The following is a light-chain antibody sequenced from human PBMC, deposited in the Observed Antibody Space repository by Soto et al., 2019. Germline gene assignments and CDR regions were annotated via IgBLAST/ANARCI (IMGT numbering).Light chain of an antibody. Sequence: DIQMTQSPSTLSASVGDRVTITCRASQSISSWLAWYQQKPGKAPKLLIYDASSLKSGVPLRFSGSGSGTEFTLIISSLQPDDVATYYCQQYNSYSSITFGQGTRLEI. J-gene: IGKJ5*01. CDR2: DAS. V-gene: IGKV1-5*01. CDR3: QQYNSYSSIT. CDR1: QSISSW.